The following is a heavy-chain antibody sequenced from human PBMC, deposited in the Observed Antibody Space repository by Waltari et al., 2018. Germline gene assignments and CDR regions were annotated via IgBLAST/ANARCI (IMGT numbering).Heavy chain of an antibody. CDR1: GGSFSGYY. V-gene: IGHV4-34*01. D-gene: IGHD6-13*01. J-gene: IGHJ5*02. CDR3: ARALGAAAGLRYNWFDP. Sequence: QVQLQQWGAGLLKPSETLSLTCAVYGGSFSGYYWSWIRQPPGKGLEWIGEINHSGSTNHNPSLKSRVTISVDTSKNQFSLKLSSVTAADTAVYYCARALGAAAGLRYNWFDPWGQGTLVTVSS. CDR2: INHSGST.